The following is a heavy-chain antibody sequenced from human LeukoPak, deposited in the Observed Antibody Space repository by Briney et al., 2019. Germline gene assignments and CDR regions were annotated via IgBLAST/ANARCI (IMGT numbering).Heavy chain of an antibody. CDR2: ISGSGGIT. V-gene: IGHV3-23*01. J-gene: IGHJ4*02. CDR1: GFTFSSYA. Sequence: PGGSLRLSCAASGFTFSSYAMSWVRQAPGKGLEWVSGISGSGGITHTADSVKGRSTTSRDNSKNTLHLQMNSLRAEDTAVYYCAKAKSGWHLFDYWGQGTLVTVSS. D-gene: IGHD6-19*01. CDR3: AKAKSGWHLFDY.